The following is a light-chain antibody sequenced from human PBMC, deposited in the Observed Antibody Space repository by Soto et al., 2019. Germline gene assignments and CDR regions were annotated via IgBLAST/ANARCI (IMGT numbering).Light chain of an antibody. Sequence: EIVMTQSPANLSVSPGERVTLSCRASQSVRGSKVAWYQQKPGEAPSRLIFGASTRATGFPARFSGGGSGTEFTLTISSLQDEDFAVYYCQQYSDWTAWPFCQGTKVEIK. J-gene: IGKJ1*01. V-gene: IGKV3-15*01. CDR3: QQYSDWTAWP. CDR2: GAS. CDR1: QSVRGSK.